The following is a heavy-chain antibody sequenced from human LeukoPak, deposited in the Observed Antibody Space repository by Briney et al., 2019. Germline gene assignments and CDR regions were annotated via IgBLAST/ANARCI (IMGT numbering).Heavy chain of an antibody. Sequence: SETLSLTCAVYGGSFSGYYWSWIRQPPGKGLEWIGEINHSGSTNYNPSLKSRVTISVDTSKNQFSLKLSSVTAADTAVYYCARLPGYCSSTSCRDYWGQGTLVTVSS. CDR1: GGSFSGYY. D-gene: IGHD2-2*01. J-gene: IGHJ4*02. V-gene: IGHV4-34*01. CDR2: INHSGST. CDR3: ARLPGYCSSTSCRDY.